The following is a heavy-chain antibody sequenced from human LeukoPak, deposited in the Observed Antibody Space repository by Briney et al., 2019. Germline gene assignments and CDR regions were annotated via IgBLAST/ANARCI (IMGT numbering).Heavy chain of an antibody. CDR1: GFTFSSYA. CDR3: ARDLEVAVAAPGIGFDY. J-gene: IGHJ4*02. CDR2: ISYDGSNK. V-gene: IGHV3-30-3*01. Sequence: GGSLRLSCAASGFTFSSYAMHWVRQAPGKGLEWVAVISYDGSNKYYADSVKGRFTISRDNSENTLYLQMNSLRAEDTAVYYCARDLEVAVAAPGIGFDYWGQGTLVTVSS. D-gene: IGHD6-19*01.